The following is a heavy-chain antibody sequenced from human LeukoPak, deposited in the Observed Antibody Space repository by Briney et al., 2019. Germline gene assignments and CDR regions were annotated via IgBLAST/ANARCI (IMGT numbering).Heavy chain of an antibody. CDR1: GYTFTSYY. J-gene: IGHJ4*02. Sequence: ASVKVSCKASGYTFTSYYMHWVRQAPGQGLEWMGIINPSGDSTSYARKFQGRVTMTRDTSTSTVYMELSSLRSEDTAVYYCARSRGITIFGVVSQTFDYWGQGTLVTVSS. CDR2: INPSGDST. D-gene: IGHD3-3*01. V-gene: IGHV1-46*01. CDR3: ARSRGITIFGVVSQTFDY.